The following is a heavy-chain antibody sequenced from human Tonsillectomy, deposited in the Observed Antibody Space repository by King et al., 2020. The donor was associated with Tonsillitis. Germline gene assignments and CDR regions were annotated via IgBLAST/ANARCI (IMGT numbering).Heavy chain of an antibody. V-gene: IGHV3-66*01. CDR1: GFTVSSNY. CDR3: ARDYHMDV. CDR2: ICSGGST. Sequence: VQLVESGGGLVQPGGSLRLSCAASGFTVSSNYMSWVRQAPGKGLEWVSVICSGGSTYYADSAKGRFTISRDNSKNTLYLQMNCLRAEDTAVYYCARDYHMDVWGKGTTVTVSS. J-gene: IGHJ6*03.